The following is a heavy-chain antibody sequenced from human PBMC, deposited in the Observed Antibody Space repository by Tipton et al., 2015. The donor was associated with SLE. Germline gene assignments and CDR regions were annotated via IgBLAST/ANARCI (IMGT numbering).Heavy chain of an antibody. CDR3: AREGCSSTSCYGYYYMDV. CDR1: GGSISSYY. CDR2: IYYSGST. V-gene: IGHV4-59*01. J-gene: IGHJ6*03. D-gene: IGHD2-2*01. Sequence: TLSLTCTVSGGSISSYYWSWIRQPPGKGLEWIGYIYYSGSTNYNPSLKSRVTISVDTSKNQFSLKLSSVTAADTAVYYCAREGCSSTSCYGYYYMDVWCKWTTVFVSS.